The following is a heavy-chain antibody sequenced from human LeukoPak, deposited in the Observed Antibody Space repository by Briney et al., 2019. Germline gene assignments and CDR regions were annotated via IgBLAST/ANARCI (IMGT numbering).Heavy chain of an antibody. CDR3: AKSISSGYSRGYDS. D-gene: IGHD3-22*01. J-gene: IGHJ4*02. CDR1: GFTFSAFA. CDR2: ISGSGDNT. V-gene: IGHV3-23*01. Sequence: GGSLRLSCAASGFTFSAFAMSWFRQAPGKGLEWVSGISGSGDNTNFADSVKGRFTISRDNSKNTQYLQMSSLRTEDTAIYFCAKSISSGYSRGYDSWGQGTLVTVSS.